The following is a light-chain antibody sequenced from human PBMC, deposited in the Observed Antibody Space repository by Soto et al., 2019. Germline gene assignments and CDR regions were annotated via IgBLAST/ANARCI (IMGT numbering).Light chain of an antibody. CDR2: ATS. J-gene: IGKJ1*01. Sequence: DIQMTQSPSSLSASVGDRVTITCRASQSISSYLNWYQHKPGKAPKRLIYATSTLQSGVPSRFSGSGSGTEFTLTISSLQPEDFATYYCLQHNDYPRTFGQGTKVDIK. CDR1: QSISSY. V-gene: IGKV1-17*01. CDR3: LQHNDYPRT.